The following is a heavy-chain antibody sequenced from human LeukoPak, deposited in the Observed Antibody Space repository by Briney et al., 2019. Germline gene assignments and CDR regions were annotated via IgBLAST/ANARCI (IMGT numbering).Heavy chain of an antibody. CDR2: MRYDGSDK. Sequence: GGSLRLSCAASGFTFSSYGMHWVRQAPGKGLEGVAFMRYDGSDKYYADSVKGRFTVSRDNSKNTLYLQMNSLRAEDTTVYYCAKASGQAGYCSSTSCHYTFDYWGQGTLVTVSS. CDR1: GFTFSSYG. V-gene: IGHV3-30*02. CDR3: AKASGQAGYCSSTSCHYTFDY. J-gene: IGHJ4*02. D-gene: IGHD2-2*01.